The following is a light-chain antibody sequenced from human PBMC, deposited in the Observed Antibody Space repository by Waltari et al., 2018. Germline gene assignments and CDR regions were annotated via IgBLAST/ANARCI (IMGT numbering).Light chain of an antibody. J-gene: IGLJ2*01. Sequence: QSLLTQPPSASGTPGQRVTISCSGSSSNIGSDSVNWYLHLPGTAPKLLIYGGNPRPSGVPDRFSGSRSGTPASLAISGLQSEDEADYYCAAWDDSLSGVVFGGGTKVTFL. CDR1: SSNIGSDS. CDR2: GGN. CDR3: AAWDDSLSGVV. V-gene: IGLV1-44*01.